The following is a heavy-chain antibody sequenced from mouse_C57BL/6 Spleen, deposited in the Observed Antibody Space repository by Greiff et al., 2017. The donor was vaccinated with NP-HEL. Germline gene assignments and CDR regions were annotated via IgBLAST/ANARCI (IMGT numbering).Heavy chain of an antibody. J-gene: IGHJ3*01. CDR1: GYTFTDHT. V-gene: IGHV1-78*01. D-gene: IGHD2-1*01. Sequence: VQLVESDAELVKPGASVKISCKVSGYTFTDHTIHWMKQRPEQGLEWIGYIYPRDGSTKYNEKFKGKATLTADKSSSTAYMQLNSLTSEDSAVYFCARERDGNFGRFAYWGQGTLVTVSA. CDR3: ARERDGNFGRFAY. CDR2: IYPRDGST.